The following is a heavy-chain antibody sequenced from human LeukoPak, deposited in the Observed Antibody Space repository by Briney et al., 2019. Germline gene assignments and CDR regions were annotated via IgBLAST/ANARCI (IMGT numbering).Heavy chain of an antibody. J-gene: IGHJ4*02. CDR3: ARGELVRGVIISDLGDY. CDR2: ISAGGVST. Sequence: PGGSLRLSCAASGFTFSSYAMSWVRQAPGKGLEWVSAISAGGVSTYYADSVKGRFTISRDNAKNSLYLQMNSLRAEDTAVYYCARGELVRGVIISDLGDYWGQGTLVTVSS. V-gene: IGHV3-23*01. CDR1: GFTFSSYA. D-gene: IGHD3-10*01.